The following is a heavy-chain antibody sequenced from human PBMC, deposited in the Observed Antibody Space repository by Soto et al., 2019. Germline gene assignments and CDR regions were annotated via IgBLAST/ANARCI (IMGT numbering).Heavy chain of an antibody. CDR3: ANSWRIASCGGINCYHFGS. J-gene: IGHJ4*02. CDR2: FYWDDDK. V-gene: IGHV2-5*02. Sequence: QITLKESGPTLVKPTQTLTLTCSCSGISISADGVGVGWIRQPPGKALERLAIFYWDDDKRYSPSLNSMLTTTKDTSRTEVVLTMISVNSVATAAYFCANSWRIASCGGINCYHFGSCGQGTLVTVS. D-gene: IGHD2-15*01. CDR1: GISISADGVG.